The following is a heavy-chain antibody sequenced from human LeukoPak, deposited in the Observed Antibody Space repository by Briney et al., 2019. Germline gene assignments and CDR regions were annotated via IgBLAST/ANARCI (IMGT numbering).Heavy chain of an antibody. CDR2: IKQDGSEK. Sequence: GGSLRLSCAASGFTFRNYWMSWVRQAPGKGLEWVANIKQDGSEKYYVDSVKGRFTISRDNSKNTLYLQMNSLRVEDTAVYYCAKAVSGSYRHFDFWGQGTLVTVSS. CDR1: GFTFRNYW. D-gene: IGHD1-26*01. J-gene: IGHJ4*02. CDR3: AKAVSGSYRHFDF. V-gene: IGHV3-7*03.